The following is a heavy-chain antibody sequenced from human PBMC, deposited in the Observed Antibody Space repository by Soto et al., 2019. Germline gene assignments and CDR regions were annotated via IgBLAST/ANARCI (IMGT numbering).Heavy chain of an antibody. J-gene: IGHJ3*01. CDR2: SYPGDSKT. V-gene: IGHV5-51*03. CDR3: ARDLDYGGNEESSDV. D-gene: IGHD4-17*01. CDR1: GFSFTTYW. Sequence: QLVQSGAAVKEPGESLKIACKGSGFSFTTYWFAWVRQMHGKGLEWMGISYPGDSKTTYSPSFQGQVTISADKSLSTAYLQLSSLKAADTAMYYCARDLDYGGNEESSDVWGQGNMVTVSS.